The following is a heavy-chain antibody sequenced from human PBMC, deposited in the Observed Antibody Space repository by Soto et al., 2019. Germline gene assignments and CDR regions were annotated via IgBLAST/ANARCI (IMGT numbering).Heavy chain of an antibody. CDR1: GGSISSGGYY. D-gene: IGHD3-3*01. V-gene: IGHV4-31*03. J-gene: IGHJ6*03. CDR2: IYYSGST. CDR3: ARAPQYYDFWSGYYTDWFGYYYYYMDV. Sequence: PSETLSLTCTVSGGSISSGGYYWSWIRQHPGKGLEWIGYIYYSGSTYYNPSLKSRVTISVDTSKNQFSLKLSSVTAADTAVYYCARAPQYYDFWSGYYTDWFGYYYYYMDVWGKGTTVTVSS.